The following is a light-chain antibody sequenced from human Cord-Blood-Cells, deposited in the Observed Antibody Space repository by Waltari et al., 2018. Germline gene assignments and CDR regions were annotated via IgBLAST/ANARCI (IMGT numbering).Light chain of an antibody. CDR1: SSDVGGYNY. V-gene: IGLV2-14*01. J-gene: IGLJ2*01. CDR3: SSYISSSTVV. CDR2: DVS. Sequence: QSALTQPASVSGSPGQSITISCTGTSSDVGGYNYVSWYQQHPGKAPKLMIYDVSNPPSGVSNRFSGSKSGNTASLTISGLQAEDEADYYCSSYISSSTVVFGGGTKLTVL.